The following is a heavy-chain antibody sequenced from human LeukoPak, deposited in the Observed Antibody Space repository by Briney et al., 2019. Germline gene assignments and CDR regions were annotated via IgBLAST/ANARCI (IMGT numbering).Heavy chain of an antibody. D-gene: IGHD2-15*01. CDR2: IHTSGST. J-gene: IGHJ4*02. CDR1: GGSISSYY. CDR3: ARDRPGYCSGGSCYEGYYFDY. V-gene: IGHV4-4*07. Sequence: PSETLSLTCTVSGGSISSYYWSWIRQPPGKGLEWIGRIHTSGSTNYNPSLKSRVTLSVDTSKNQFSLKLSSVTAADTAVYYCARDRPGYCSGGSCYEGYYFDYWGQGTLVTVSS.